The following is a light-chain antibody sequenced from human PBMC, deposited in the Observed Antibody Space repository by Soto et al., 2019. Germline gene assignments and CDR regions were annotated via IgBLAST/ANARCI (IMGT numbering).Light chain of an antibody. J-gene: IGKJ4*01. Sequence: DIQMTQSPSSLSASVGDRVTITCRASQSISTYLNWHQQKPGKAPKLLIYAASTLQSGVPSRFSGGGSGTVFTLTISSLQPEDFAGYYCQQTYSDPTFGGGTKVEIK. V-gene: IGKV1-39*01. CDR3: QQTYSDPT. CDR2: AAS. CDR1: QSISTY.